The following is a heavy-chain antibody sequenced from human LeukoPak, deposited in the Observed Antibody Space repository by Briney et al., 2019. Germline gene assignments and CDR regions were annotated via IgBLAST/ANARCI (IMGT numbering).Heavy chain of an antibody. J-gene: IGHJ5*02. CDR3: AKDRTGAFMVRGRDWFDP. Sequence: GGSLRLSCAASGFTFSSYAMSWVRQAPGKGLEWVSAISGSGGSTYYADSVKGRFTISRDNSKNTLYLQMNGLRAEDTAVYYCAKDRTGAFMVRGRDWFDPWGQGTLVTVSS. CDR1: GFTFSSYA. CDR2: ISGSGGST. D-gene: IGHD3-10*01. V-gene: IGHV3-23*01.